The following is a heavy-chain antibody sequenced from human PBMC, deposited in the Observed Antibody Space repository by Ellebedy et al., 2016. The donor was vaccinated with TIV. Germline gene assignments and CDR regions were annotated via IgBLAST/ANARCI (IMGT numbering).Heavy chain of an antibody. CDR2: IDSGGTST. D-gene: IGHD5-12*01. V-gene: IGHV3-74*01. Sequence: GGSLRLSXVASELTFTGYWMHWVHQAPGKGLVWVSRIDSGGTSTSYADSVMGRFTISRDNAKSTLYLQMNSLRAEDTAVYYCARETATELHYWGQGTLVTVSS. CDR1: ELTFTGYW. CDR3: ARETATELHY. J-gene: IGHJ4*02.